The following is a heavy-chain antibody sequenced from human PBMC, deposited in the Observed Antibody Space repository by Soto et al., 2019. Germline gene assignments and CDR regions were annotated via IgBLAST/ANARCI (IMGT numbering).Heavy chain of an antibody. Sequence: SETLSLTCTVSGGSISSSSYYWGWIRQPPGKGLEWIGSIYYSGSTYYNPSLKSRVTISVHTSKNQFSLKLSSVTAADTAVYYCARLPRITIFGVVITNYYYYYYMDVWGKGTTVTVSS. CDR2: IYYSGST. D-gene: IGHD3-3*01. CDR1: GGSISSSSYY. V-gene: IGHV4-39*01. J-gene: IGHJ6*03. CDR3: ARLPRITIFGVVITNYYYYYYMDV.